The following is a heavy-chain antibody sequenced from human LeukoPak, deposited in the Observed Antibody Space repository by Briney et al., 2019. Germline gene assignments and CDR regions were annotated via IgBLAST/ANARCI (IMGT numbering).Heavy chain of an antibody. CDR3: ATLAAAGTNY. D-gene: IGHD6-13*01. CDR1: GFTFSRYW. Sequence: GGSLRLSCAASGFTFSRYWMHWVRQAPGKGLVWVSRADYDGSDTSYADSVRGRFTISRDNARNTLYLQMNSLSAEDTAVYYCATLAAAGTNYWGQGTLVTVSS. V-gene: IGHV3-74*01. J-gene: IGHJ4*02. CDR2: ADYDGSDT.